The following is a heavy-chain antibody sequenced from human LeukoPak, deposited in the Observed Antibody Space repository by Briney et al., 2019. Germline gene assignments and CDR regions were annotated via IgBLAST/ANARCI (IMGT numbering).Heavy chain of an antibody. D-gene: IGHD1-26*01. Sequence: GASVKVSCKASGYTFNSYDIHWVRQAPGQRPEWMGGINGGSGRTKYLQKLQGRVTITRDTSANTAFMELSSLRPEDTAVYYCARESGRYQDFFENWGQGTLVTVSS. J-gene: IGHJ4*02. CDR3: ARESGRYQDFFEN. CDR2: INGGSGRT. CDR1: GYTFNSYD. V-gene: IGHV1-3*01.